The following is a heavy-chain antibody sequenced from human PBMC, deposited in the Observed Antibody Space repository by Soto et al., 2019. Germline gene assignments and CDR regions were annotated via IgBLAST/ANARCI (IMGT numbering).Heavy chain of an antibody. J-gene: IGHJ4*02. Sequence: RGESLQISCKGSGYSFAGYWITWVRQKPGKGLEWMGLIDPSDSQTYYSPSFRGHVTISVTKSITTVFLQWSSLRASDTAMYYCARQIYDSDTGPNFQYYFDSWGEGTQVAVSS. V-gene: IGHV5-10-1*01. CDR3: ARQIYDSDTGPNFQYYFDS. CDR1: GYSFAGYW. D-gene: IGHD3-22*01. CDR2: IDPSDSQT.